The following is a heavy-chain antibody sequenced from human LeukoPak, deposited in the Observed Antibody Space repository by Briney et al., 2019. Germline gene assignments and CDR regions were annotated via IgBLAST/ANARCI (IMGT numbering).Heavy chain of an antibody. D-gene: IGHD2-2*01. V-gene: IGHV3-7*01. Sequence: PVGSLRLSCAASGFTFSSYAMSWVRQAPGKGLEWVANIKQDGSEKYYVDSVKGRFTISRDNAKNSLYLQMNSLRAEDTAVYYCARGARSVVPAASFDYWGQGTLVTVSS. CDR1: GFTFSSYA. J-gene: IGHJ4*02. CDR2: IKQDGSEK. CDR3: ARGARSVVPAASFDY.